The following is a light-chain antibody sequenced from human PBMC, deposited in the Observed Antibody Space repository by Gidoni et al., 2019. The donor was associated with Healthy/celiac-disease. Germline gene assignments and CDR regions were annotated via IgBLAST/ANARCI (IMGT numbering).Light chain of an antibody. CDR1: TGSVTSGHY. V-gene: IGLV7-46*01. CDR2: DTS. J-gene: IGLJ2*01. CDR3: LLSYSGALVV. Sequence: QAVFTQAPSLPVSPGGTVTLTCGSSTGSVTSGHYPYWFHHKPGQAPRTLIYDTSNKHSWNHARFSGSLLGGKAALTLSGAQPEDEAEYYCLLSYSGALVVFGGGTKLTVL.